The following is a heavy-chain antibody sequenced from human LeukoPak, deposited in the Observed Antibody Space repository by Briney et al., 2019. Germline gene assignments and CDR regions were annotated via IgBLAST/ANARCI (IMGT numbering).Heavy chain of an antibody. CDR1: GFTFSSYA. CDR2: ISGSGGST. J-gene: IGHJ4*02. Sequence: QPGGSLRLSCAASGFTFSSYAMSWVRQAPGKGLEWVSAISGSGGSTYYADSVKGRFTISRDNSKNTLYLQMNSLRAEDTAVYYCAKVPPLGYGDYVHFFDYWGQETLVTVSS. D-gene: IGHD4-17*01. V-gene: IGHV3-23*01. CDR3: AKVPPLGYGDYVHFFDY.